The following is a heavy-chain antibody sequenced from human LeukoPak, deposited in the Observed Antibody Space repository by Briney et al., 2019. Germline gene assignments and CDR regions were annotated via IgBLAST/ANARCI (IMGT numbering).Heavy chain of an antibody. Sequence: GASVKVSCKASGYTFTSYAMNWVRQAPGQRLEWMGWINAGNGNTKYSQEFQGRVTITRDTSASTAYMELSSLRSEDMAVYYCARGTGGYIDAFDIWGQGTMVTVSS. D-gene: IGHD6-25*01. V-gene: IGHV1-3*03. CDR2: INAGNGNT. CDR3: ARGTGGYIDAFDI. CDR1: GYTFTSYA. J-gene: IGHJ3*02.